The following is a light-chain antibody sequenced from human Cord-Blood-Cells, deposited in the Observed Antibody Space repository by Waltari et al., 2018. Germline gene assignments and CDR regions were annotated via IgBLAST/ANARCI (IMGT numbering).Light chain of an antibody. J-gene: IGKJ3*01. CDR2: GAS. CDR1: QSVSSN. CDR3: QQYNNWPLT. V-gene: IGKV3-15*01. Sequence: EIVMTQSPATLSVSPGERATLSCRASQSVSSNLAWYQQKPGQAPRLLIYGASTRATCIPARFSGSASVTEFTLTISSLQSEDFAVYYCQQYNNWPLTFGPVTKVDIK.